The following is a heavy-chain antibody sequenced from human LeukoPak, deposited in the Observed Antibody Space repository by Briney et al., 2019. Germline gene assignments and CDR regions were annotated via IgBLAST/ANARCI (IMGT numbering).Heavy chain of an antibody. CDR2: ISFYGSNK. J-gene: IGHJ4*02. CDR3: AKGRGVYDFLCGYYTFDY. V-gene: IGHV3-30*18. D-gene: IGHD3-3*01. CDR1: GFTFSRYG. Sequence: GGSLRLSCAASGFTFSRYGMHWVRQAPGKGLEGVAVISFYGSNKYYADSVKGRFTISRDNFKNTLYLQMNSLGGEDTGVYYCAKGRGVYDFLCGYYTFDYWGQGTLVTVS.